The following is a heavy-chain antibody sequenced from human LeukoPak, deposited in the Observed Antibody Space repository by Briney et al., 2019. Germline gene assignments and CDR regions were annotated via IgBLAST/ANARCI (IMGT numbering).Heavy chain of an antibody. CDR1: GFTFISYG. J-gene: IGHJ6*03. CDR2: IRYDGSNK. D-gene: IGHD5-18*01. CDR3: AKDRDTAIVYYYYYYMDV. Sequence: GGSLRLSCAASGFTFISYGMHWVRQAPGKGLEWVAFIRYDGSNKYYADSVKGRFTISRDNSKNTLYLQMNSLRAEDTAVYYCAKDRDTAIVYYYYYYMDVWGKGTTVTVSS. V-gene: IGHV3-30*02.